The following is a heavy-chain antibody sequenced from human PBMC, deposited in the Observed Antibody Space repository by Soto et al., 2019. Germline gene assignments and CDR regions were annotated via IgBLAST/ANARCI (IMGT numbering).Heavy chain of an antibody. D-gene: IGHD2-2*01. J-gene: IGHJ6*02. CDR1: GGTFSSYA. V-gene: IGHV1-69*13. CDR3: ARDEVVVVPAGDPRYYYYGMDV. Sequence: SVKVSSKASGGTFSSYAISWVRQAPGQGLEWMGGIIPIFGTANYAQKFQGRVTITADESTSTAYMELSSLRSEDTAVYYCARDEVVVVPAGDPRYYYYGMDVWGQGTTVTVSS. CDR2: IIPIFGTA.